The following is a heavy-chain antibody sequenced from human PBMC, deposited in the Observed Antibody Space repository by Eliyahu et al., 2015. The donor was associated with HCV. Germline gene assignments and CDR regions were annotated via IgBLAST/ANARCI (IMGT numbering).Heavy chain of an antibody. V-gene: IGHV3-23*01. D-gene: IGHD5/OR15-5a*01. Sequence: EVQLLESGGGLIQPGGSLRLXCTAXGFTFSDFAMSWVRQAPGKXLEWVSGINPTGXTTYLADSVKGRFTMSRDNSKNTMYVEMSGLRVEDSAVYYCAKGSRVSDLLYYFDSWGQGILVTVSS. CDR3: AKGSRVSDLLYYFDS. CDR2: INPTGXTT. J-gene: IGHJ4*02. CDR1: GFTFSDFA.